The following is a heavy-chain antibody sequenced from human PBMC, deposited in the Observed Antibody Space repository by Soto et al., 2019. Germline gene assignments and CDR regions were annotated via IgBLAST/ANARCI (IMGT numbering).Heavy chain of an antibody. J-gene: IGHJ2*01. V-gene: IGHV2-5*01. D-gene: IGHD2-2*01. CDR2: IYWNNNK. CDR3: AKSVAVGYCSSTSCPWYFNL. CDR1: GFSLSTSGVG. Sequence: SGPTLVNPTQTLTLTCTFSGFSLSTSGVGVGWIRQPPGKALEWLALIYWNNNKRYSPSLKSRLTITKDTSKNQVVLTMTNRDPVDTATYYCAKSVAVGYCSSTSCPWYFNLWGRGTLVTVSS.